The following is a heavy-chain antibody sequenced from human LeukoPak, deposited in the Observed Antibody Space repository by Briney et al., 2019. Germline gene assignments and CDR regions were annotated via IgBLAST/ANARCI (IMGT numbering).Heavy chain of an antibody. Sequence: GESLKISCKGSGYSFTSYWLGWVRRTPGKGLEWMGIIYPGDSETRYSPSFEGQVTISVDKSTAFLQWSSLKASDTGMYYCARHRETTMARRAFDYWGQGTLVTVSS. D-gene: IGHD5-18*01. CDR2: IYPGDSET. CDR3: ARHRETTMARRAFDY. J-gene: IGHJ4*02. V-gene: IGHV5-51*01. CDR1: GYSFTSYW.